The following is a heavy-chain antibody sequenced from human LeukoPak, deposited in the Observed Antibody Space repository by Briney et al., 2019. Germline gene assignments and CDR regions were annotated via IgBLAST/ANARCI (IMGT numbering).Heavy chain of an antibody. Sequence: SETLSLTCAVYGGSFSGYYWSWIRLPPGKGLEWIGEINHSGGTNYNPSLKSRVTISVDTSKNQFSLKLSSVTAADTAVYYCARDKLYYYGMDVWGQGTTVTVSS. CDR3: ARDKLYYYGMDV. J-gene: IGHJ6*02. CDR1: GGSFSGYY. V-gene: IGHV4-34*09. CDR2: INHSGGT.